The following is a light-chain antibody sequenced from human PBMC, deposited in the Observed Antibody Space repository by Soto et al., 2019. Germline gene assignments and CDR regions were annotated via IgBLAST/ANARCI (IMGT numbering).Light chain of an antibody. CDR2: DAS. V-gene: IGKV3-11*01. Sequence: EIVLTQSPATLSLSPGERATLSCRASQSVSRYLAWYQQKPGQAPRLLIYDASNSATGIPARFSGSGSGTDFTLTITSLEPEDFAVYYCQQRSNWPSTFGGGTKVEI. CDR3: QQRSNWPST. J-gene: IGKJ4*01. CDR1: QSVSRY.